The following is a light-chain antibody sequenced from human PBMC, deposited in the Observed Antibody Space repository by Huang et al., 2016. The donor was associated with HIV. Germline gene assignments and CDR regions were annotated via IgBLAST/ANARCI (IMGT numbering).Light chain of an antibody. V-gene: IGKV3-15*01. Sequence: EIVMTQSPATLSVSPGERATLSCRASQSVSSNLAWHQQKPGKAPRLRIYGASSRATGIPASVSGSGSGTEFTLTISSLQSEDFAVYYCQQYNNWPPLTFGGGTKVEIK. CDR1: QSVSSN. CDR3: QQYNNWPPLT. CDR2: GAS. J-gene: IGKJ4*01.